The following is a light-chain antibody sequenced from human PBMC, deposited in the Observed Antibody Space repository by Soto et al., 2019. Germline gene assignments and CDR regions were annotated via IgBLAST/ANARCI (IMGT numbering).Light chain of an antibody. CDR3: QQYDSSSRP. CDR1: QSVSSGY. Sequence: ENVLTQSPGTLSLSPGERATLSCRASQSVSSGYLAWYQQKPGQAPRLLIYGASTRATGIPDRFSGSGSGTDFTLTISRLEPEDFAVYYCQQYDSSSRPFGPGTRVDLK. V-gene: IGKV3-20*01. CDR2: GAS. J-gene: IGKJ3*01.